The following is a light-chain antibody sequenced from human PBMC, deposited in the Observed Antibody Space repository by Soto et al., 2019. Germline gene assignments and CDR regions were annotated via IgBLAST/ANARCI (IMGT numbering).Light chain of an antibody. V-gene: IGLV2-14*01. CDR1: SSDVGGYNF. Sequence: QSALTQPASVSGSPGQSITISCTGTSSDVGGYNFVSWYQQHPGKAPQLMIYEVSHRPSRVSNRFSGSKSGNTASLTISGLQAEDEADYFCSFYTSSSTLEVLFGGGTKVTVL. J-gene: IGLJ2*01. CDR3: SFYTSSSTLEVL. CDR2: EVS.